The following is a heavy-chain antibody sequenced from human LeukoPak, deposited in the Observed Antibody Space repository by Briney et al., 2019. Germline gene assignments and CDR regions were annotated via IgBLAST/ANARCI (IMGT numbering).Heavy chain of an antibody. J-gene: IGHJ4*02. Sequence: ASVKVSCKASGYTFTSYGISWVRQAPGQGLEWMGWISGYNGNTNYAQQKLQGRVTMTTDTSTSTAYMELRSLRSDDTAVYYCARDLKRGYSSGRYSWGTGSSNDYWVQGTLVTVSS. CDR3: ARDLKRGYSSGRYSWGTGSSNDY. CDR2: ISGYNGNT. D-gene: IGHD6-19*01. V-gene: IGHV1-18*01. CDR1: GYTFTSYG.